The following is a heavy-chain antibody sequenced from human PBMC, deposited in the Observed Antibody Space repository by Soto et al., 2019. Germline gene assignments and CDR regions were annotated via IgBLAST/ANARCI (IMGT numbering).Heavy chain of an antibody. Sequence: ASVKVSCTASGFTFTTHPIHWVRQAPDQRLEWMGWINPGNGYSDYSQKFQGRVTFTRDTSANTAYMELNSLRAEDTALYYCASRPGLDTGPFDYWGQGTLVTVSS. CDR1: GFTFTTHP. V-gene: IGHV1-3*01. CDR3: ASRPGLDTGPFDY. D-gene: IGHD1-1*01. CDR2: INPGNGYS. J-gene: IGHJ4*02.